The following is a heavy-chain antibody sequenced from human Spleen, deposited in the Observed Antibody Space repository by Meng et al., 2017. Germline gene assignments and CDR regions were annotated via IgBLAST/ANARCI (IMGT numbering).Heavy chain of an antibody. CDR2: INHSGGT. V-gene: IGHV4-34*01. CDR1: GGSFSGYY. CDR3: ARGLLLAALRN. D-gene: IGHD6-6*01. Sequence: QVQLQQWGAGLSKPAETLSLTCAVYGGSFSGYYWSWIRQPPGKGLEWIGEINHSGGTNYNPSLKSRVTISVDMSKNQFSLKLSSVTAADTAVYYCARGLLLAALRNWGQGTLVTVSS. J-gene: IGHJ4*02.